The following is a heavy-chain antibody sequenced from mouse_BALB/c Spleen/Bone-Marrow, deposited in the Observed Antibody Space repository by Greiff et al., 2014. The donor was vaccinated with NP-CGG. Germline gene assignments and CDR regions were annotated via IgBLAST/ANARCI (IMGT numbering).Heavy chain of an antibody. D-gene: IGHD1-1*02. CDR1: GYTFTSYW. CDR3: TRDDGGFAY. V-gene: IGHV1-69*02. J-gene: IGHJ3*01. Sequence: VQLQQSGTDLVRPGASVKLSCKASGYTFTSYWINWVKQRPGQGLEWIGNIYPSDSYTNYNQKFKDKATLTVDKSSSTAYMHLSSPTSEDSAAYYCTRDDGGFAYWGQGTLVTVSA. CDR2: IYPSDSYT.